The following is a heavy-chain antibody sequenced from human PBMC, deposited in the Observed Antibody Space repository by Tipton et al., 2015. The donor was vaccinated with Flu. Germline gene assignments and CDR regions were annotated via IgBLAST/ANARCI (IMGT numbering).Heavy chain of an antibody. CDR2: IYYSGST. J-gene: IGHJ4*02. D-gene: IGHD2-2*01. Sequence: LRLSCTVSGGSISSYYWSWIRQPPGKGLEWIGYIYYSGSTNYNPSLKSRVTISVDTSKNQFSLKLSSVTAADAAVYYCARGDCSSTSCLDYWGQGTLVTVSS. CDR1: GGSISSYY. V-gene: IGHV4-59*01. CDR3: ARGDCSSTSCLDY.